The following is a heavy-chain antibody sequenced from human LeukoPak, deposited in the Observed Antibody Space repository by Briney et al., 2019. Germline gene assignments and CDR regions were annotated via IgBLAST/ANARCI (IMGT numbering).Heavy chain of an antibody. CDR1: GFTVSSNY. CDR3: ARDQYYYDSSGYYSASFDY. Sequence: PGGSLRLSCAASGFTVSSNYMSWVRQAPGKGLEWVSVIYSGGSTYYADSVKGRFTISRDNSKNTLYLQMNSLRAEDTAVYYCARDQYYYDSSGYYSASFDYWGQGTLVTVSS. J-gene: IGHJ4*02. V-gene: IGHV3-53*01. D-gene: IGHD3-22*01. CDR2: IYSGGST.